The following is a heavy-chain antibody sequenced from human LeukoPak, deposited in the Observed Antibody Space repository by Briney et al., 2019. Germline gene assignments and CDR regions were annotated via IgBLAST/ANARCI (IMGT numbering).Heavy chain of an antibody. V-gene: IGHV3-53*01. J-gene: IGHJ5*02. Sequence: PGGSLRLSCVVSGFTVSNKFVTWVRQAPGKGLEWVSVIYSSGRVAYADSVKGRFTISRDNAKNTLYLQMNSLRAEDTAVYYCVRDPRYPVAANWFDPWGQGTLVIVSS. CDR3: VRDPRYPVAANWFDP. D-gene: IGHD6-19*01. CDR1: GFTVSNKF. CDR2: IYSSGRV.